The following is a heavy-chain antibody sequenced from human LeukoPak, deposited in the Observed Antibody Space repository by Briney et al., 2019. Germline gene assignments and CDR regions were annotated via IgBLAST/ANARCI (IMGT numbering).Heavy chain of an antibody. J-gene: IGHJ4*02. V-gene: IGHV3-23*01. CDR2: ISGSGGST. CDR3: VRDRGISFYFDY. Sequence: GGSLRLSCAASGSTFSSYAMSWVRQAPGKGLEWVSAISGSGGSTYCADSVKGRFTVSRDNAKNSLDLQMNSLRSEDTAVYYCVRDRGISFYFDYWGQGTLVTVSS. CDR1: GSTFSSYA. D-gene: IGHD3-16*02.